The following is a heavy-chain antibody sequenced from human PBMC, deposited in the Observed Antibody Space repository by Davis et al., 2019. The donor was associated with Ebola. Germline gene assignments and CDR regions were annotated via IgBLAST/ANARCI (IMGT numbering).Heavy chain of an antibody. Sequence: SETLSLTCAVYGGSFSYYYWSWIRQPPGKGLEWIGYIYYSGSTNYNPSLKSRVTISVDTSKNQFSLKLSSVTAADTAVYYCARRNIAARRLYYYGMDVWGQGTTVTVSS. CDR1: GGSFSYYY. CDR3: ARRNIAARRLYYYGMDV. V-gene: IGHV4-59*08. CDR2: IYYSGST. J-gene: IGHJ6*02. D-gene: IGHD6-6*01.